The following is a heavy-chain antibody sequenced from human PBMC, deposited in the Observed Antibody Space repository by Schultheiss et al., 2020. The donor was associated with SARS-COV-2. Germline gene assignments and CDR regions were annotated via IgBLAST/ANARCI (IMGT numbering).Heavy chain of an antibody. D-gene: IGHD2-21*01. CDR3: VRGGAPSYFPD. V-gene: IGHV3-74*01. CDR1: GFAFSSSW. CDR2: VDNDGSST. Sequence: GESLKISCSASGFAFSSSWMHWVRQAPGKGLVWLSRVDNDGSSTNHAESVKGRFTISRDNGKNTLYLQMNSLRADDTAVYFCVRGGAPSYFPDWGQGTLVTVSS. J-gene: IGHJ4*02.